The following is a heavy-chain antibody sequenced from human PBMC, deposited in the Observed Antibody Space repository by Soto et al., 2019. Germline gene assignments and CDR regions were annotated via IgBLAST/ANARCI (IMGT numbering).Heavy chain of an antibody. D-gene: IGHD2-21*02. CDR2: IHYSGST. V-gene: IGHV4-31*03. Sequence: QVQLQESGPGLVKPSQTLSLTCTVSGGSISSDDYYWSWIRHHPGKGLEWIGYIHYSGSTYYNPSLTIRVSTSLSAAKFNYHLSLSLVSAADAAVYYCARESRVDCGSGCYCCPLDLWGQGALVIVSS. CDR3: ARESRVDCGSGCYCCPLDL. CDR1: GGSISSDDYY. J-gene: IGHJ5*02.